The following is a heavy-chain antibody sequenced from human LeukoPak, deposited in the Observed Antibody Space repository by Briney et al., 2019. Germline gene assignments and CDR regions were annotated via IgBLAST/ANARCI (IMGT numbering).Heavy chain of an antibody. D-gene: IGHD5-18*01. CDR1: GYRFPSYW. CDR2: IDPIDSYT. Sequence: GEPLRISCKASGYRFPSYWITWVRKMPGKGLEWMEGIDPIDSYTTYSPSFQGHVTISADKSIATVYLQWSSLKASDTAMYYCARARVDTAMDDFDYWGQGTLVTVSS. J-gene: IGHJ4*02. V-gene: IGHV5-10-1*01. CDR3: ARARVDTAMDDFDY.